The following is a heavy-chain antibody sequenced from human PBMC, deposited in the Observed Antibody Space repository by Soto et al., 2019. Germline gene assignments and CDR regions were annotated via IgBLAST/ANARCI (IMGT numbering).Heavy chain of an antibody. J-gene: IGHJ5*02. Sequence: GESLKISCAASGFTFSSYAMSWVRQAPGKGLEWVSAISGSGGSTYYADSVKGRFTISRDNSKNTLYLQMNSLRAEDTAVYYCAKRLSIVVVPAAIGHWGQGTLVTVSS. CDR1: GFTFSSYA. D-gene: IGHD2-2*01. CDR2: ISGSGGST. CDR3: AKRLSIVVVPAAIGH. V-gene: IGHV3-23*01.